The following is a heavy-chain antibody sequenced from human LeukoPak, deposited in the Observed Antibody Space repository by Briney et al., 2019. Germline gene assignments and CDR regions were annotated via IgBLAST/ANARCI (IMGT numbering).Heavy chain of an antibody. CDR1: GYTFSDYF. V-gene: IGHV1-2*02. D-gene: IGHD4-17*01. Sequence: ASVKVSCRSSGYTFSDYFVHWVRQAPGQGLEWMGWINPKKGDTTYAQSFQGRVTMTRDTSISATYKELNSLRSDDTAAYYCARGYDYDWFVPWGQGTLVTVSS. CDR2: INPKKGDT. CDR3: ARGYDYDWFVP. J-gene: IGHJ5*02.